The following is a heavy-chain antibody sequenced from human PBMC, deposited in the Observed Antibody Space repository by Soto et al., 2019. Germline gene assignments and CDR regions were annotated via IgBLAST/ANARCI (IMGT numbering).Heavy chain of an antibody. CDR3: ARSISGNPWFDP. Sequence: SETLSLTCTVCGESINRSWGSIRQPPGKGLEWIGYIFYSGATNYNPSLKRRVTISIDTSKKQFSLKLSSVTAADTAVYYCARSISGNPWFDPWGQGTLVTVSS. CDR1: GESINRS. J-gene: IGHJ5*02. D-gene: IGHD2-21*01. CDR2: IFYSGAT. V-gene: IGHV4-59*01.